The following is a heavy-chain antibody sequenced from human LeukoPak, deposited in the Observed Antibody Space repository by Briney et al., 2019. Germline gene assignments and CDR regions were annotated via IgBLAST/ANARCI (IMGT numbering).Heavy chain of an antibody. V-gene: IGHV3-15*01. CDR3: TTTSGYSYGYFRYYYGMDV. CDR2: IKSKTDGGTT. CDR1: GFTFSNAW. Sequence: PGGSLRLSCAASGFTFSNAWMSWVRQAPGKGLEWVGRIKSKTDGGTTDYAAPVKGRFTISRDDSKNTLYLQMNSLKTEDTAVYYCTTTSGYSYGYFRYYYGMDVWGQGTTVTVSS. J-gene: IGHJ6*02. D-gene: IGHD5-18*01.